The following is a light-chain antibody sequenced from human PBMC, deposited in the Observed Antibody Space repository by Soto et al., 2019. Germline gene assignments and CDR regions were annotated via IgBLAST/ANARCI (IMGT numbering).Light chain of an antibody. J-gene: IGLJ1*01. CDR3: SSYTSSNTYV. CDR2: DVS. V-gene: IGLV2-14*03. Sequence: QSALTQPASVSGSPGQSITISCTGTSSDVGGYNYVSWYQHHPGKVPQLMIYDVSNRPSGVSNRFSGSKSGNTASLTISGLQAEDEADYYCSSYTSSNTYVFGTGNKVTVL. CDR1: SSDVGGYNY.